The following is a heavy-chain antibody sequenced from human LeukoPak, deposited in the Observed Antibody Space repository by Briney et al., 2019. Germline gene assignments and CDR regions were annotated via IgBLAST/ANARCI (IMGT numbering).Heavy chain of an antibody. V-gene: IGHV4-31*03. D-gene: IGHD3-3*01. CDR1: GGSISSGGYY. J-gene: IGHJ6*02. Sequence: KTSETLSLTCTVSGGSISSGGYYWSWVRQHPGKGLEWIGYIYYSGNTYYNPSLKSRVTISVDTSKNQFSLKLSSVTAADTAVYDCARGVVSHMGVWGQGTTVTVSS. CDR2: IYYSGNT. CDR3: ARGVVSHMGV.